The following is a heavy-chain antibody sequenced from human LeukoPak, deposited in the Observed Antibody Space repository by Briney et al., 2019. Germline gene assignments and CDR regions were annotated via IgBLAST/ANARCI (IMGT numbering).Heavy chain of an antibody. CDR2: IYYSGST. V-gene: IGHV4-31*03. Sequence: SETLSLTCTVSGGSISSGGYYWSWIRQHPGKGLGWIGYIYYSGSTYYNPSLKSRVTISVDTSKNQFSLKLSSVTAADTAVYYCARDLGIVGATSWFDPWGQGTLVTVSS. CDR1: GGSISSGGYY. D-gene: IGHD1-26*01. CDR3: ARDLGIVGATSWFDP. J-gene: IGHJ5*02.